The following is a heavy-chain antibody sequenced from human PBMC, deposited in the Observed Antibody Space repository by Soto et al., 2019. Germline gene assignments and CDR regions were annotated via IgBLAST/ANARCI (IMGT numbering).Heavy chain of an antibody. V-gene: IGHV4-30-2*01. CDR2: MYHTGSA. Sequence: SETLSLTCAVSGAATTTGSYSWSWMREPPGNGLQWIGYMYHTGSANYNPSLKGRVTMSFDTSTNDFSLKLNSVTAADTAVDFCARLKGTRYFDFWGQGLLVTVSS. J-gene: IGHJ4*02. CDR1: GAATTTGSYS. CDR3: ARLKGTRYFDF. D-gene: IGHD3-10*01.